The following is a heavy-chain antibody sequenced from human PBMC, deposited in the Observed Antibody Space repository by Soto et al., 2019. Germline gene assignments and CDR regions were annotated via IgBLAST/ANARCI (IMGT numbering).Heavy chain of an antibody. D-gene: IGHD3-10*01. Sequence: EVQLVESGGGSVQPGGSLRLSCAASGFTFSSYWMSWVRQAPGKGLEWVANIKQDGSEKNYVDSVKGRFTISRDNAKNLLYLQMNSLRVEDTALYYCAERTYGSASYSYWGQGTLVSVSS. CDR2: IKQDGSEK. V-gene: IGHV3-7*01. CDR3: AERTYGSASYSY. CDR1: GFTFSSYW. J-gene: IGHJ4*02.